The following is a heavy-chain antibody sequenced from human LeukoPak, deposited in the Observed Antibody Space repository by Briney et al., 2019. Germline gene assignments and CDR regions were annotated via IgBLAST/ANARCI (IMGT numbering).Heavy chain of an antibody. CDR2: IYYSGST. CDR1: GGSISSSSYY. V-gene: IGHV4-39*01. Sequence: SETLSLTCAVSGGSISSSSYYWGWIRQPPGKGLEWIGSIYYSGSTYCKPSLKSRVTISVDTSKNQFSLKLTSVTAADTAVYYCAREGGYFRPLDFMGQGTLVTVSS. J-gene: IGHJ4*02. D-gene: IGHD3-22*01. CDR3: AREGGYFRPLDF.